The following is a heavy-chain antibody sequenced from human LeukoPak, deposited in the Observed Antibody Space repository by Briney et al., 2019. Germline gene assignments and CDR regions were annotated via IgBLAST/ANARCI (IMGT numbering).Heavy chain of an antibody. CDR2: IYYSGST. V-gene: IGHV4-39*01. J-gene: IGHJ4*02. CDR3: ARGVSSSWPDY. CDR1: GGSISSSSYY. Sequence: PSETLSLTCTVSGGSISSSSYYWGWIRQPPGKGLEWIGSIYYSGSTYYNPSLKSRVTISVDTSKNQFSLKLSSVTAADTAVYYCARGVSSSWPDYWGQGTLVTVSS. D-gene: IGHD6-13*01.